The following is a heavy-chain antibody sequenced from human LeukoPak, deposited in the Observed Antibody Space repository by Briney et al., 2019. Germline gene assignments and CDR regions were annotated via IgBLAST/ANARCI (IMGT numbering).Heavy chain of an antibody. CDR3: ARGLGSDYDSSGYYY. D-gene: IGHD3-22*01. CDR1: GYTFTSYG. J-gene: IGHJ4*02. CDR2: ISAYNGNT. Sequence: ASVTVSCKASGYTFTSYGISWVRQAPGQGLEWMGWISAYNGNTNYAQKLQGRVTMTTDTSTSTAYMELRSLRSDDTAVYYCARGLGSDYDSSGYYYWGQGTLVTVSS. V-gene: IGHV1-18*01.